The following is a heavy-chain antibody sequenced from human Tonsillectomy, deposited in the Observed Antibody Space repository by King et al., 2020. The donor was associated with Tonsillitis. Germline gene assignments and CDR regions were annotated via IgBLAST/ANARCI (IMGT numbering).Heavy chain of an antibody. CDR1: GFTFSTYG. CDR3: ARDEAYYYDSRGYYFYSYYTMDV. D-gene: IGHD3-22*01. Sequence: QLVQSGGGVVQPGRSLRLSCAASGFTFSTYGMHWVRQAPGKGLEWVAVISYDGSKKYYAESVKGRFTISRDNPKNTLYLQMNSLRAEDTAVYYCARDEAYYYDSRGYYFYSYYTMDVWGQGTTVTVSS. CDR2: ISYDGSKK. V-gene: IGHV3-33*05. J-gene: IGHJ6*02.